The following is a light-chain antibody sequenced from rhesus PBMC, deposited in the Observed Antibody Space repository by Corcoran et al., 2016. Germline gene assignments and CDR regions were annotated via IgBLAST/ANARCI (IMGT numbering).Light chain of an antibody. CDR2: KAS. V-gene: IGKV1-22*01. CDR1: QDISVW. Sequence: DTQMTQSPSSLSASVGDRVTITCRASQDISVWLAWYQQKPGKAPNLLIYKASSLQSGVPSRFTGSGSGTDFTLTSSCLQPEDFATYFCLQFSSSPLTFGGGTKVDLK. CDR3: LQFSSSPLT. J-gene: IGKJ4*01.